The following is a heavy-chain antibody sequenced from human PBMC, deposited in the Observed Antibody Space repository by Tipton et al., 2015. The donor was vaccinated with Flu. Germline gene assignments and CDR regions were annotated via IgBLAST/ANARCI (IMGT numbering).Heavy chain of an antibody. Sequence: TLSLTCTVSGASISSRSYYWGWIRQPPGKGLEWIAAFHNTGSLYNAKTYFNSSLNSRDTISPDASKNKFSLTLTSVTAADTAVYYCGAVTPGHWYFDLWGRGTLVTVSS. CDR1: GASISSRSYY. J-gene: IGHJ2*01. D-gene: IGHD4-17*01. V-gene: IGHV4-39*07. CDR2: FHNTGSLYNAKT. CDR3: GAVTPGHWYFDL.